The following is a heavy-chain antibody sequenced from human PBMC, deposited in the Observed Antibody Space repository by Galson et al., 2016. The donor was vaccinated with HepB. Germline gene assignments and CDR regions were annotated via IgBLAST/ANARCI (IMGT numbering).Heavy chain of an antibody. J-gene: IGHJ4*02. CDR2: INEGGSGK. D-gene: IGHD2-21*02. CDR3: ARTNCGGDCITFDY. V-gene: IGHV3-7*03. CDR1: GFTFTNYW. Sequence: SLRLSCAASGFTFTNYWMSWVRQAPGKGLEWVANINEGGSGKYYVDSVKGRFTISRDNARRSLYLQMDSLRADDTADYYCARTNCGGDCITFDYWGQGSLVTVSS.